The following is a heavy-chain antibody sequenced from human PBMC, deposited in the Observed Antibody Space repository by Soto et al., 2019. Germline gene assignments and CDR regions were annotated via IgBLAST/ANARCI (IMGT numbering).Heavy chain of an antibody. V-gene: IGHV1-8*01. CDR1: GYTFTSYD. Sequence: QVQLVQSGAEVKKPGASVKVSCKASGYTFTSYDINWVRQATGQGLEWRGWMNPNSGNTGYAQKFQGRVTMTRNTSISTAYMALSSLRSEDTAVYYCARGSKGSSWYAYWFDPWGQGTLVTVSS. CDR3: ARGSKGSSWYAYWFDP. D-gene: IGHD6-13*01. CDR2: MNPNSGNT. J-gene: IGHJ5*02.